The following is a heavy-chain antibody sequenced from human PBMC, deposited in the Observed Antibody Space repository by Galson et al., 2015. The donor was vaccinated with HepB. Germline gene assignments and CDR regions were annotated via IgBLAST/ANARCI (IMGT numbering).Heavy chain of an antibody. Sequence: SLRLSCAASGFTFTRYALSWVRQIPGKGLEWVSAITGSGRPTHYADSVKGRFTISRDNSKNTLYLQMNSLRAEDTAIYFCAKYSQDIGVVPAAIYADYWGQGTLVTVSS. CDR2: ITGSGRPT. CDR1: GFTFTRYA. CDR3: AKYSQDIGVVPAAIYADY. D-gene: IGHD2-2*01. J-gene: IGHJ4*02. V-gene: IGHV3-23*01.